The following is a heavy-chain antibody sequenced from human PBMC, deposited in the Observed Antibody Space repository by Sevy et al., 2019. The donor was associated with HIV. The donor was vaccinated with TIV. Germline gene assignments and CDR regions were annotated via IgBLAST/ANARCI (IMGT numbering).Heavy chain of an antibody. CDR3: ARDVQLSRDGYYYGFDY. CDR2: IRDDGSNK. J-gene: IGHJ4*02. Sequence: GGSLRLSCAASGFTFSSYGMHWVRQAPGKGLEWVAVIRDDGSNKYYADSVKGRFTISRGNSKNSLYLQMNSLRAEDTAVYYCARDVQLSRDGYYYGFDYWGQGTLVTVSS. V-gene: IGHV3-33*08. D-gene: IGHD5-12*01. CDR1: GFTFSSYG.